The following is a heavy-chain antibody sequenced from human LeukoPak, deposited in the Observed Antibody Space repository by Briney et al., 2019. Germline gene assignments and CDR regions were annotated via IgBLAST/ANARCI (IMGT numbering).Heavy chain of an antibody. CDR1: GYTFTSYA. D-gene: IGHD2-15*01. Sequence: GASVKVSCKASGYTFTSYAMHWVRQAPGQRLEWMGWINAGNGNTKYSQKFQGRVTITRDTSASTAYMELSSLRSEDTAVYYCARVGGAGCSGGSCPGGDAFDIWGQGTMVTVSS. CDR3: ARVGGAGCSGGSCPGGDAFDI. CDR2: INAGNGNT. J-gene: IGHJ3*02. V-gene: IGHV1-3*01.